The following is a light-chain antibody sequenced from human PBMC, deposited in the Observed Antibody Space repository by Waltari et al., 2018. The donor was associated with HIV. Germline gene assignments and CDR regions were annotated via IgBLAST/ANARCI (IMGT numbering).Light chain of an antibody. CDR1: QGIPTY. CDR3: QQSHSVPWT. J-gene: IGKJ1*01. V-gene: IGKV1-39*01. Sequence: DIQMTQSPTSLSAYVGQTVIISCRASQGIPTYLNWYQKKGGKAPKLLIFGSSNLQSGVPSRFSGSGSGTDFTLIIRSLQPEDFASYFCQQSHSVPWTFGRGTNVEV. CDR2: GSS.